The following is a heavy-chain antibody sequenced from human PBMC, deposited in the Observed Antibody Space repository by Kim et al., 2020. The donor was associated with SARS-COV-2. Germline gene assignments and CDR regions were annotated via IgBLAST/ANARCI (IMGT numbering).Heavy chain of an antibody. J-gene: IGHJ3*02. CDR3: ARENGSGRRRENDAFDI. D-gene: IGHD3-10*01. Sequence: SETLSLTCTVSGGSISSSSYYWGWIRQPPGKGLEWIGSIYYSGSTYYNPSLKSRVTISVDTSKNQFSLKLSSVTAADTAVYYCARENGSGRRRENDAFDIWGQGTMVTVSS. CDR1: GGSISSSSYY. V-gene: IGHV4-39*07. CDR2: IYYSGST.